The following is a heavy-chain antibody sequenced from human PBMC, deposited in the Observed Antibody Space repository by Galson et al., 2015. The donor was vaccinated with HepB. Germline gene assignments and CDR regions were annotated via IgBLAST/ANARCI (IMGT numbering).Heavy chain of an antibody. Sequence: ETLSLTCTVSGGSISSSSYYWGWIRQPPGKGLEWIGSIYYSGSTYYNPSLKSRVTISVDTSKNQFSLKLSSVTAADTAVYYCARVIMITDYYYGMDVWGQGTTVTVSS. V-gene: IGHV4-39*01. D-gene: IGHD3-16*01. CDR1: GGSISSSSYY. J-gene: IGHJ6*02. CDR2: IYYSGST. CDR3: ARVIMITDYYYGMDV.